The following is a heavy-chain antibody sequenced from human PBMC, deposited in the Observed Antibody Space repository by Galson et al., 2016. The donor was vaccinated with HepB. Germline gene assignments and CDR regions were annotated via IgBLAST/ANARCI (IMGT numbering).Heavy chain of an antibody. CDR2: ISRSGDST. Sequence: SLRLSCAASGFTFRNYGMTWVRQAPGKGLEVVSSISRSGDSTDYADSVKGRFTISRDNSKNTLSLQMSSLRDDDTAVYFCAKRHEYCPPVGCSVDYWGQGTLVSVSS. CDR1: GFTFRNYG. CDR3: AKRHEYCPPVGCSVDY. D-gene: IGHD2/OR15-2a*01. V-gene: IGHV3-23*01. J-gene: IGHJ4*02.